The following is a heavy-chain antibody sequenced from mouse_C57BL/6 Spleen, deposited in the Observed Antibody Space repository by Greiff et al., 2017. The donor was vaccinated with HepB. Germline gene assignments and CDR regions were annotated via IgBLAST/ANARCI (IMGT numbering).Heavy chain of an antibody. J-gene: IGHJ1*03. CDR1: GYTFTSYW. Sequence: VQLQQPGAEIVKPGASVKMSCKASGYTFTSYWITWVKQRPGQGLEWIGDIYPGSGSTNYNEKFKSKATLTVDTSSSTAYMQLSSLTSEDSAVYYCARNYGNYWYFDVWGTGTTVTVSS. CDR2: IYPGSGST. D-gene: IGHD2-1*01. CDR3: ARNYGNYWYFDV. V-gene: IGHV1-55*01.